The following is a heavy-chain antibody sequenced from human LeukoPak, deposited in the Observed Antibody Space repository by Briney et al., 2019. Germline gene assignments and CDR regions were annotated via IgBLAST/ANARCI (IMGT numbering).Heavy chain of an antibody. Sequence: SETLSLTCTVSGGSISSYYWSWIRQPPGKGLEWIGYIYYSGSTNYNPSLKSRVTISVDTSKNQFSLKLSSVTAADTAVYYCARVISFELIGYGYGEVPWYFDLWGRGTLVTVSS. V-gene: IGHV4-59*01. CDR3: ARVISFELIGYGYGEVPWYFDL. D-gene: IGHD5-18*01. J-gene: IGHJ2*01. CDR1: GGSISSYY. CDR2: IYYSGST.